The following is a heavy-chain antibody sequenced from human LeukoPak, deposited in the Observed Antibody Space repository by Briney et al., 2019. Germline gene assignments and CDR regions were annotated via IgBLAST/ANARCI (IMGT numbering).Heavy chain of an antibody. CDR3: ARPGGGFIQQWYY. Sequence: PSETLSLTCAVYGGSFSGYYGSWIRQPPGKGLEWIGEINHSGSTNYNPSLKSRVTISVDTSKNQFSLKLSSVTAADTAVYYCARPGGGFIQQWYYWGQGTLVTVSS. V-gene: IGHV4-34*01. D-gene: IGHD5-18*01. J-gene: IGHJ4*02. CDR1: GGSFSGYY. CDR2: INHSGST.